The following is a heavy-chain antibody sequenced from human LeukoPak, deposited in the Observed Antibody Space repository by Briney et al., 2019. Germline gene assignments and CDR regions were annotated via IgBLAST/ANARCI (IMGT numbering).Heavy chain of an antibody. D-gene: IGHD1-26*01. CDR3: ARVRASSGSPSVY. J-gene: IGHJ4*02. CDR1: GYTFTGYY. Sequence: ASVKVSCKASGYTFTGYYMHWVRQAPGQGLEWMGWISAYNGNTNYAQKLQGRVTMTTDTSTSTAYMELRSLRSDDTAVYYCARVRASSGSPSVYWGQGTLVTVSS. CDR2: ISAYNGNT. V-gene: IGHV1-18*04.